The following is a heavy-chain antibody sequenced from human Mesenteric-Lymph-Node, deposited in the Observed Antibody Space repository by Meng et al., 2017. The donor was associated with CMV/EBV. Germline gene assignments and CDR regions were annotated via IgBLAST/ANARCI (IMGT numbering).Heavy chain of an antibody. Sequence: SGPTLVKPTETLTLTCTVSGFLLSNARMGVSWIRQPPGKALEWLAHIFSNDEKSYSTSLKSRLTISKDTSKSQVVLTMTNMDPVDTAKYYCARIRYSGYTYYYYGMDVWGQGTTVTVSS. CDR1: GFLLSNARMG. CDR2: IFSNDEK. CDR3: ARIRYSGYTYYYYGMDV. D-gene: IGHD5-12*01. V-gene: IGHV2-26*01. J-gene: IGHJ6*02.